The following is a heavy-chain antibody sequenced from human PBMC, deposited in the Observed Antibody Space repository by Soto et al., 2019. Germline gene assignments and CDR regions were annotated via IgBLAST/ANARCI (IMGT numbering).Heavy chain of an antibody. CDR3: ARVRLQYYFDY. CDR2: IYHSGST. CDR1: GRSMSSNY. D-gene: IGHD6-25*01. Sequence: PSETLSLTCSVSGRSMSSNYWSWIRQSPGKGLEWIGSIYHSGSTYYNPSLKSRVTISVDTSKNQFSLKLSSVTAADTAVYYCARVRLQYYFDYWGQGTLVTVSS. J-gene: IGHJ4*02. V-gene: IGHV4-38-2*02.